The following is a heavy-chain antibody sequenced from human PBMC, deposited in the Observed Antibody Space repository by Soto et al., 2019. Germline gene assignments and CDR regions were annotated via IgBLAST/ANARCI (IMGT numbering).Heavy chain of an antibody. V-gene: IGHV3-23*01. D-gene: IGHD2-21*02. CDR1: GFTFSSYA. CDR3: ANAALAYCGGDCYF. J-gene: IGHJ4*02. CDR2: ISGSGGST. Sequence: GGSLRLSCAAFGFTFSSYAMSWVRQAPGKGLEWVSAISGSGGSTYYADSVKGRFTISRDNSKNTLYLQMNSLRAEDTAVYYCANAALAYCGGDCYFWGQGTLVTVSS.